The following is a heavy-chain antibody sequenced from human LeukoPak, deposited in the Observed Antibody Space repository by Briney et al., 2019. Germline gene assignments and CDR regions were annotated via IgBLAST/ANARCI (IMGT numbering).Heavy chain of an antibody. J-gene: IGHJ4*02. D-gene: IGHD2-15*01. CDR3: ARGVGCSGGSRYSAY. CDR2: IYYSGST. V-gene: IGHV4-59*12. CDR1: GGSISSYY. Sequence: SETLSLTRTVSGGSISSYYWSWIRQPPGKGLEWIGYIYYSGSTNYNPSLKSRVTISVDTSKNQFSLKLSSVTAADTAVYYCARGVGCSGGSRYSAYWGQGTLVTVSS.